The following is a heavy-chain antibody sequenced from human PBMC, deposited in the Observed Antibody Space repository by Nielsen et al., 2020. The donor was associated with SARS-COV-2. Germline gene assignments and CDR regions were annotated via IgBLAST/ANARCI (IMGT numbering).Heavy chain of an antibody. V-gene: IGHV6-1*01. J-gene: IGHJ4*02. CDR1: GDSVSSNSAA. CDR2: TYYRSN. D-gene: IGHD1-26*01. CDR3: ARDLLSWELAKYYFDY. Sequence: SQTLSLTCVISGDSVSSNSAAWNWIRQSPSRGLEWLGRTYYRSNDYAVSVKSRITINPDTSKNQFSLQLNSVTPEDTAVYYCARDLLSWELAKYYFDYWGQGTLVTVSS.